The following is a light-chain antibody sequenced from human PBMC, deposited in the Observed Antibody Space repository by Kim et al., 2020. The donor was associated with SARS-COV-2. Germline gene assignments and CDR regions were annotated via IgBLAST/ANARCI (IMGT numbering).Light chain of an antibody. CDR2: AAA. CDR3: QQSYSTPYT. J-gene: IGKJ2*01. Sequence: SAAVGDRVSITCRASQSVNQFLNWYQQEAGKAPKLLIYAAATLQSGVPTRFSGSGSVTEFTLTISSLQAEDFATYYCQQSYSTPYTFGQGTKLEI. V-gene: IGKV1-39*01. CDR1: QSVNQF.